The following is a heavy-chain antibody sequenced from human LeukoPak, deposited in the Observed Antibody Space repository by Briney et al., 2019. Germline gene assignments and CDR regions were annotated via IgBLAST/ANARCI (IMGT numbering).Heavy chain of an antibody. V-gene: IGHV7-4-1*02. J-gene: IGHJ4*02. Sequence: ASVKVSCKASGYTFTSYAMNWVRQAPGQGLEWMGWINTNTGNPTYAQGFTGRFVFSLDTSVSTAYLQISSLKAEDTAVYYCARSYYYDSSGYYYGSGYWGQGTLVTVSS. CDR2: INTNTGNP. CDR1: GYTFTSYA. CDR3: ARSYYYDSSGYYYGSGY. D-gene: IGHD3-22*01.